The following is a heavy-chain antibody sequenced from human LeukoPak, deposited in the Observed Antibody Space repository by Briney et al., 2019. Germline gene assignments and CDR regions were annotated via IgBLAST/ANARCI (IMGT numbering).Heavy chain of an antibody. CDR1: GYTFTSYY. D-gene: IGHD6-19*01. V-gene: IGHV1-46*01. J-gene: IGHJ6*03. Sequence: GASVKVSCKASGYTFTSYYMHWVRQAPGQGLEWMGIINPSGGSTSYAQKFQGRVTMTRDMPTSTVYMELSSLRSEDTAVYYCARDPVAGHYYYYYMDVWGKGTTVTVSS. CDR2: INPSGGST. CDR3: ARDPVAGHYYYYYMDV.